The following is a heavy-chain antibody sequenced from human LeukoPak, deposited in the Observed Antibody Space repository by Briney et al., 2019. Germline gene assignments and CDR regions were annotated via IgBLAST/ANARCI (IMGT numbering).Heavy chain of an antibody. CDR3: ARGFLDFDF. D-gene: IGHD3-3*01. CDR2: ISTSASTI. CDR1: GFTFSSYE. Sequence: PGGSLRLSCAASGFTFSSYEMNWVRQAPGKGLEWVSYISTSASTIYYADSVKGRFTSSRDNAKNSLYLQMNSLRAEDTAFYYCARGFLDFDFWGHGTLVTVSS. V-gene: IGHV3-48*03. J-gene: IGHJ4*01.